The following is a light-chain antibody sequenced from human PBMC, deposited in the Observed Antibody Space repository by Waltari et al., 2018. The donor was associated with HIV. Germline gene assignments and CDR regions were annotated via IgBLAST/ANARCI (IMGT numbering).Light chain of an antibody. J-gene: IGLJ3*02. CDR2: SST. Sequence: QTVVTQEPSLTVSPGGTVTLTCASSSGPVTSGSFANWFQQKPGQPPKTLIYSSTKSHSWTPARFSGALRDDKAVLTVSVARPEDEADYYCLLYFSGFRPNWVFGGGTKLTVL. V-gene: IGLV7-43*01. CDR1: SGPVTSGSF. CDR3: LLYFSGFRPNWV.